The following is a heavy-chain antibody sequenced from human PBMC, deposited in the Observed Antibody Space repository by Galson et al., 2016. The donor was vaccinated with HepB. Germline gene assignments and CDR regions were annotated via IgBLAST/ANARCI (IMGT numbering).Heavy chain of an antibody. V-gene: IGHV3-11*01. Sequence: SXRLSCAASGFTFSDYFMGWVRQSPGRGLEWIAYIDARGSDKYYADSVQGRFTISRDSAKTSLFLHMNSLIGDDSAVYFCVREASYGDTSGYWVFDNWGHGTQVIVSS. CDR2: IDARGSDK. CDR3: VREASYGDTSGYWVFDN. CDR1: GFTFSDYF. D-gene: IGHD3-9*01. J-gene: IGHJ4*01.